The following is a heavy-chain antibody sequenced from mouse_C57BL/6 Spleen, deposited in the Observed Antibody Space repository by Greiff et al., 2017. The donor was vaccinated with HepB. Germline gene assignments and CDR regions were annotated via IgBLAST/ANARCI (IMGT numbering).Heavy chain of an antibody. V-gene: IGHV2-5*01. CDR2: IWRGGST. D-gene: IGHD3-1*01. J-gene: IGHJ1*03. CDR3: ANSRGYWYFDV. Sequence: VMLVESGPGLVQPSQSLSITCTVSGFSLTSYGVHWVRQSPGKGLEWLGVIWRGGSTDYNAAFMSRLSITKDNSKSQVFFKMNSLQADDTAIYYCANSRGYWYFDVWGTGTTVTVSS. CDR1: GFSLTSYG.